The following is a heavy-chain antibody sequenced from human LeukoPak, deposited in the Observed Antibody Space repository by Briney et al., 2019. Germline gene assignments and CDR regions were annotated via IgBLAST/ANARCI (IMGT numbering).Heavy chain of an antibody. D-gene: IGHD6-13*01. CDR1: GGSCSGYH. CDR2: INHSGST. V-gene: IGHV4-34*01. CDR3: ARLRSWKLFDY. J-gene: IGHJ4*02. Sequence: SETLSLTSAVYGGSCSGYHWSWIRQPPGKGLEWIGEINHSGSTNYNPSLKSRVTISVDTSKNQFSLKLSSVTAADTTVYYCARLRSWKLFDYWGQGTLVTVSS.